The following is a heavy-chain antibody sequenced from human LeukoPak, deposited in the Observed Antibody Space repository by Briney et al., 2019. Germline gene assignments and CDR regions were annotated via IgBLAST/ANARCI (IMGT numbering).Heavy chain of an antibody. CDR1: GYTFTSYY. J-gene: IGHJ5*02. CDR2: INPSGGST. Sequence: GASVKVSCKASGYTFTSYYMHWVRQAPGQGLEWMGIINPSGGSTSYAQKFQGRVTITADKSTSTAYMELSSLRSEDTAVYYCARALGYCSSTSCYRKKPNNWFDPWGQGTLVTVSS. V-gene: IGHV1-46*01. CDR3: ARALGYCSSTSCYRKKPNNWFDP. D-gene: IGHD2-2*01.